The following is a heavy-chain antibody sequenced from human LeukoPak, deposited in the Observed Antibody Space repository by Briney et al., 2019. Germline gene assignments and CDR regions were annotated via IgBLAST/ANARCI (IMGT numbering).Heavy chain of an antibody. CDR2: IYYSGST. Sequence: SETLSLTCAVYGGSFSGYYWSWIRQPPGKGLEWIGSIYYSGSTYYNPSLKSRVTISVDTSKNQFSLKLSSVTAADTAVYYCARRSVVPAANPPTYYFDYWGQGTLVTVSS. D-gene: IGHD2-2*01. V-gene: IGHV4-34*01. J-gene: IGHJ4*02. CDR1: GGSFSGYY. CDR3: ARRSVVPAANPPTYYFDY.